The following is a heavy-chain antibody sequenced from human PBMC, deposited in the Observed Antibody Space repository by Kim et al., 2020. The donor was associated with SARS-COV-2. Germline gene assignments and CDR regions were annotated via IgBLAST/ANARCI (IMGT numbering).Heavy chain of an antibody. CDR3: ARGFGEAFTVTQSYYYYYGMDV. D-gene: IGHD4-4*01. V-gene: IGHV1-69*13. CDR1: GGTFSSYA. CDR2: IIPIFGTA. Sequence: SVKVSCKASGGTFSSYAISWVRQAPGQGLEWMGGIIPIFGTANYAQKFQGRVTITADESTSTAYMELSSLRSEDTAVYYCARGFGEAFTVTQSYYYYYGMDVWGQGTTVTVSS. J-gene: IGHJ6*02.